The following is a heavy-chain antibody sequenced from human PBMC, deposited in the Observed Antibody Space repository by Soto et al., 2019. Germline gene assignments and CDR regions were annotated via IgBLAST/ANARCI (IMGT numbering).Heavy chain of an antibody. CDR1: GYTFTSYA. CDR3: ARAPLAGGDYDFDY. D-gene: IGHD4-17*01. Sequence: ASVKVSCKASGYTFTSYAMHWVRQAPGQRLEWMGWINAGNGNTKYSQKFQGRVTITRDTSASTAYMELSSLRSEDTAVYYCARAPLAGGDYDFDYWGQGTLVTVSS. CDR2: INAGNGNT. V-gene: IGHV1-3*01. J-gene: IGHJ4*02.